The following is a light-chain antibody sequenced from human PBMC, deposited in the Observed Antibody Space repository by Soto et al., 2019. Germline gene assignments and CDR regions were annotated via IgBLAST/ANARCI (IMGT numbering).Light chain of an antibody. CDR3: QHHNSSSPT. CDR2: GAS. V-gene: IGKV1-5*01. Sequence: DIQLTQSPPTLSASVGDRVTITCRASQSIRYYLAWYQQMPGKAPKLLIYGASSLQSGVPSRCSGSGSGPEFSLTLRSLPPADFATYSCQHHNSSSPTFGQGTKV. J-gene: IGKJ1*01. CDR1: QSIRYY.